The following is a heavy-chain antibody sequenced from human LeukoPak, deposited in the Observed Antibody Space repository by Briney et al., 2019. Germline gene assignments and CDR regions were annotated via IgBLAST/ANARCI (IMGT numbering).Heavy chain of an antibody. D-gene: IGHD6-6*01. CDR3: ARGPNSNWSGLDF. Sequence: GGSLRLSCVASGFTFSTYSMNWVRQAPGKGLEWVSYITSSSSAKYYADSVKGRFTVSRDNAKNTLYLQVNNLRAEDTAVYYCARGPNSNWSGLDFWGQGTLLTVSS. J-gene: IGHJ4*02. V-gene: IGHV3-48*04. CDR2: ITSSSSAK. CDR1: GFTFSTYS.